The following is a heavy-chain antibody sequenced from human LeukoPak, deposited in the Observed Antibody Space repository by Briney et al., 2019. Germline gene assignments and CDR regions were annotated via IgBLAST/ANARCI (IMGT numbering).Heavy chain of an antibody. CDR1: GFTFSSYA. Sequence: GGSLRLSCAASGFTFSSYAMSWVRQAPGKGLEWVSAISGSGGSTYYADSVKGRFTISRDNSKNTLYLQMNSLRAEDTAVYYCANSLAVADTKPNSWWGQGTLVTVSS. V-gene: IGHV3-23*01. J-gene: IGHJ4*02. CDR3: ANSLAVADTKPNSW. CDR2: ISGSGGST. D-gene: IGHD6-19*01.